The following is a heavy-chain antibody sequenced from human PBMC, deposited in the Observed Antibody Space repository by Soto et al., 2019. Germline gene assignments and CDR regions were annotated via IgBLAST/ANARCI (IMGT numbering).Heavy chain of an antibody. Sequence: QVQLVESGGGVVQPGRSLRLSCAASGFTFSSYGMHWVRQAPGKGLEWVAVIWYDGSNKYYADSVKGRFTISRDNSKNTLDLQMNSLRAEDTAVYYCARDTPSADGMDVWGQGTTVTVSS. CDR3: ARDTPSADGMDV. V-gene: IGHV3-33*01. J-gene: IGHJ6*02. CDR1: GFTFSSYG. CDR2: IWYDGSNK. D-gene: IGHD3-10*01.